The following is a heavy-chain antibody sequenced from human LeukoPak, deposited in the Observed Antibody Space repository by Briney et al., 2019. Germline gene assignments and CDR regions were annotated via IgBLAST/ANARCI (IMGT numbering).Heavy chain of an antibody. V-gene: IGHV1-18*01. Sequence: ASVKVSCKSSGYTFSHFGVNWVRQAPGQGLEWMGWISGYNGNTNYAQKFQGRLTISTDPATSTVYMELSSLTSDDAAMHYCARGLDAAAGLANFDYWGQGTQVTVSS. D-gene: IGHD6-25*01. J-gene: IGHJ4*02. CDR3: ARGLDAAAGLANFDY. CDR1: GYTFSHFG. CDR2: ISGYNGNT.